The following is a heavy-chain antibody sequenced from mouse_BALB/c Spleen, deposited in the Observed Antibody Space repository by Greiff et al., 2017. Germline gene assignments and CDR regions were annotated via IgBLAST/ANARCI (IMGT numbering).Heavy chain of an antibody. CDR1: GFTFSSYA. Sequence: EVKLVESGGGLVKPGGSLKLSCAASGFTFSSYAMPWVRQTPEQRLEWVATISSGGSYTYYPDSVKGRSTISRDNATNTLYLQMSSLRSEDTAMYYCARIITTGAMDYWGQGTSVTVSS. J-gene: IGHJ4*01. D-gene: IGHD1-2*01. CDR2: ISSGGSYT. CDR3: ARIITTGAMDY. V-gene: IGHV5-9-3*01.